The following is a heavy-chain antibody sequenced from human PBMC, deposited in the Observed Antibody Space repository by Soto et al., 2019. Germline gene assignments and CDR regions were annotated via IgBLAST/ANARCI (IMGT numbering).Heavy chain of an antibody. J-gene: IGHJ4*02. CDR1: GGSISSYY. Sequence: SETLSLTCTVSGGSISSYYWSWIRQPPGKGLEWIGYIYYSGSTNYNPSLKSRVTISVDTSKNQFSLKLSSVTAADTAVYYCARVPGYSYGFIFDYWGQGTLVTSPQ. CDR2: IYYSGST. D-gene: IGHD5-18*01. V-gene: IGHV4-59*01. CDR3: ARVPGYSYGFIFDY.